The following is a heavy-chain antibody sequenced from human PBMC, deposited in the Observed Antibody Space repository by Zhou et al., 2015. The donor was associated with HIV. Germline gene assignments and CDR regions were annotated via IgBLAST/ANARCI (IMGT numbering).Heavy chain of an antibody. V-gene: IGHV1-18*01. J-gene: IGHJ6*03. Sequence: QLVQSGACVRKPGASVKVSCKASGYTFTTFGISWVRQAPGQGLEWVGWISTYNNNTHSAQKFQGRVIMTTDTSTNTAFMELRSLRSDDTAVYYCARDIEVPAYGFNDHYYYYYMDVWGEGTTVTVSS. CDR2: ISTYNNNT. CDR1: GYTFTTFG. D-gene: IGHD4-17*01. CDR3: ARDIEVPAYGFNDHYYYYYMDV.